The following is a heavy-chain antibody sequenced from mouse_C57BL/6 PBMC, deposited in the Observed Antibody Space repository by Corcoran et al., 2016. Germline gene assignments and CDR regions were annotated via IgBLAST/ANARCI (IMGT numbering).Heavy chain of an antibody. CDR3: ARPFYYGSSWRFAY. CDR1: GYTFTTYG. Sequence: QIQLVQSAPEVKKPGETVKISCKASGYTFTTYGMSWVKQAPGKGLKWMGWINTYSGVPTYADDFKGRVAFSLETSASTAYLQINNLKNEDTATYVCARPFYYGSSWRFAYWGQGTLVAVSA. D-gene: IGHD1-1*01. J-gene: IGHJ3*01. CDR2: INTYSGVP. V-gene: IGHV9-3*01.